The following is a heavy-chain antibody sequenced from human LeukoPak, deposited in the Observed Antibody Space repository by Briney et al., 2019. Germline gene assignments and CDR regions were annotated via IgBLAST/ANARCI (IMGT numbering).Heavy chain of an antibody. D-gene: IGHD6-13*01. Sequence: ASVKVSCKASGYTCTGYYMHWVRRAPGQGLEWMGWINPNSGGTNYAQPFQGSVTMTRDTSISTAYMELSRLRSDDTAVYYCARGRDSSSWYALAYWGQGTLVTVSS. J-gene: IGHJ4*02. CDR1: GYTCTGYY. CDR2: INPNSGGT. CDR3: ARGRDSSSWYALAY. V-gene: IGHV1-2*02.